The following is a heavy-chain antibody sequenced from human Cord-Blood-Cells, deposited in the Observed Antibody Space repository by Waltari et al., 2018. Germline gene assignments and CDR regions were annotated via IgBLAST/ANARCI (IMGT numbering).Heavy chain of an antibody. J-gene: IGHJ3*02. Sequence: QLQLQESGPGLVKPSETLSLTCTVSVGSISSSSYYWGWIRQPPGKGLEWIGSIYYSGSTYYNPSLKSRVTISEDKSKNQFSLKLSSVTAADTAVYYCARDADTAMVHDAFDIWGQGTMVTVSS. CDR1: VGSISSSSYY. D-gene: IGHD5-18*01. V-gene: IGHV4-39*02. CDR3: ARDADTAMVHDAFDI. CDR2: IYYSGST.